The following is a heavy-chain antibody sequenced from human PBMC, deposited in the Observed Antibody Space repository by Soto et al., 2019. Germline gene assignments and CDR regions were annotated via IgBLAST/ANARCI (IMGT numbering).Heavy chain of an antibody. D-gene: IGHD3-3*01. CDR1: GFTVSSNY. CDR3: ARDISFGVVIPLGY. Sequence: EVQLVESGGGLIQPGGSLRLSCAASGFTVSSNYMSWVRQAPGKGLEWVSVIYSGGSTYYADSVKGRFTISRDNSKNTLYLQMNSLRAEDTAVYYCARDISFGVVIPLGYWGQGTLVTVSS. V-gene: IGHV3-53*01. J-gene: IGHJ4*02. CDR2: IYSGGST.